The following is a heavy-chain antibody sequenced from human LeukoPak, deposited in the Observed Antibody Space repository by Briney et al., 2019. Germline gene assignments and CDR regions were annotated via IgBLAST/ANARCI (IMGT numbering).Heavy chain of an antibody. CDR1: GGTFSSYA. CDR2: IIPILGIT. CDR3: ARVRLNILTGSYYFDY. Sequence: SVKVSCKASGGTFSSYAISWVRQAPGQGLEWMGRIIPILGITNYAQKFQGRVTITADKSTSTAYMELSSLRSEDTAVYYCARVRLNILTGSYYFDYWGQGTLVTVSS. V-gene: IGHV1-69*04. J-gene: IGHJ4*02. D-gene: IGHD3-9*01.